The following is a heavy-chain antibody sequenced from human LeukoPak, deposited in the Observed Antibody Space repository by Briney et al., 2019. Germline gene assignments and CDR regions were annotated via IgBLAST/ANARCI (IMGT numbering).Heavy chain of an antibody. Sequence: GESLKISCKGSGYSFTSYWIGWVRQMPGKGLEWMGIIYPGDSDTRYSPSFQGQVTISADKSISTAYLQWSSLKASDTAMYYCARRFDSSGYYLGIDAFDIWGQGTMVTVSS. D-gene: IGHD3-22*01. CDR3: ARRFDSSGYYLGIDAFDI. J-gene: IGHJ3*02. CDR1: GYSFTSYW. V-gene: IGHV5-51*01. CDR2: IYPGDSDT.